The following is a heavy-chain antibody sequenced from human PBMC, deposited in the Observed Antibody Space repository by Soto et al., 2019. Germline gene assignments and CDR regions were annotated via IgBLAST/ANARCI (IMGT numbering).Heavy chain of an antibody. CDR3: AKERRYSSSWYDY. V-gene: IGHV3-43*02. J-gene: IGHJ4*02. CDR2: ISGDGGST. D-gene: IGHD6-13*01. CDR1: GFTFDDYA. Sequence: GGSLRLSCAASGFTFDDYAMHWVRQATGKGLEWVSLISGDGGSTYYADSVKGRFTISRDNSKNSLYLQRNSLRTEDTALYYCAKERRYSSSWYDYWGQGTLVTVSS.